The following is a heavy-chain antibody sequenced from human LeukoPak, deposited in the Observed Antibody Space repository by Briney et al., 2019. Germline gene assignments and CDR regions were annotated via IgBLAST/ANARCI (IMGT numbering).Heavy chain of an antibody. D-gene: IGHD6-25*01. CDR3: ARGGYSGSYYRFS. J-gene: IGHJ4*02. Sequence: GGSLRLSCAASGFTFSDSWMHWLRQAPGKGPEWLSRTSKDVSDTVYADSARGRLTASRDNAKNTVYLKLTNLRPDDTALYYCARGGYSGSYYRFSWGRGTLVTVAS. V-gene: IGHV3-74*01. CDR1: GFTFSDSW. CDR2: TSKDVSDT.